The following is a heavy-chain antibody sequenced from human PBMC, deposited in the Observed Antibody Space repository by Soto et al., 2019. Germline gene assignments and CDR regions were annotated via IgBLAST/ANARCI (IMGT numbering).Heavy chain of an antibody. CDR3: ARGLRDTAMVNERVGLIGMDV. J-gene: IGHJ6*02. D-gene: IGHD5-18*01. V-gene: IGHV1-2*04. CDR2: INPNSGGT. CDR1: GYTFTGYY. Sequence: ASVKVSCKASGYTFTGYYMHWVRQAPGQGLEWMGWINPNSGGTNYAQKFQGWVTMTRDTSISTAYMELSRLRSDDTAVYYCARGLRDTAMVNERVGLIGMDVWGQGTTVTVSS.